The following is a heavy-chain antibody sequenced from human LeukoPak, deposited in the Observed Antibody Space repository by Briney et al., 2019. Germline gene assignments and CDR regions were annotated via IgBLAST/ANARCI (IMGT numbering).Heavy chain of an antibody. D-gene: IGHD6-6*01. CDR3: ARRPGHSSLSGGYYYYYYMDV. CDR1: GFTFSDYY. CDR2: ISGSGSTI. Sequence: GGSLRLSCAASGFTFSDYYMSWIRQAPGKGLEWVSYISGSGSTISYADSVKGRFTISRDNARNSLYLQMNSLRAEDTAVYYCARRPGHSSLSGGYYYYYYMDVWGKGTTITVSS. J-gene: IGHJ6*03. V-gene: IGHV3-11*01.